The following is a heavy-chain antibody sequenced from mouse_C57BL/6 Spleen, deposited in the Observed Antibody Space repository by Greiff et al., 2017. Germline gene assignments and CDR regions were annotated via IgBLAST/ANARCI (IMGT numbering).Heavy chain of an antibody. J-gene: IGHJ4*01. CDR2: ISSGSSTI. CDR1: GFTFSDYG. CDR3: ARGLMDY. V-gene: IGHV5-17*01. Sequence: EVKVVESGGGLVKPGGSLKLSCAASGFTFSDYGMHWVRQAPEKGLEWVAYISSGSSTIYYADTVKGRFTISRDNAKNTLVLQMTSLRSEDTAMYYCARGLMDYWGQGTSVTVSS.